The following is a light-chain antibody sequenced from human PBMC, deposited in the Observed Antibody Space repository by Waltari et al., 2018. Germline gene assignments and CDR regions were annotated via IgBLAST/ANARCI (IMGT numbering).Light chain of an antibody. CDR3: NSYAGSSSWV. CDR1: SSDVGFYNY. Sequence: QSALTQPASVSGSPGQSITISCTGTSSDVGFYNYVSWHQQHPGKAPKLIIYAVSERPAGVSVRFSGSKSGNTASLTISGLQAEDEADYYCNSYAGSSSWVFGGGTKLTVL. J-gene: IGLJ3*02. V-gene: IGLV2-14*01. CDR2: AVS.